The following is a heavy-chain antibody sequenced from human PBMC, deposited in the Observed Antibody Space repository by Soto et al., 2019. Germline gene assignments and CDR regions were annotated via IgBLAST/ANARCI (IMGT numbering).Heavy chain of an antibody. V-gene: IGHV3-15*01. J-gene: IGHJ6*02. CDR1: GFTFNNAW. D-gene: IGHD6-6*01. Sequence: EVQLVESGGGLVKSGGSLRLSCAASGFTFNNAWMSWVRQAPGKGLEWVGRIKSTVDGGTTDYAAPVKGRFTISRDDSRNTLHLQMNSLQAEDTGVYYSTVSRCAARAYYYYYGIDVWGQGATVTVSS. CDR2: IKSTVDGGTT. CDR3: TVSRCAARAYYYYYGIDV.